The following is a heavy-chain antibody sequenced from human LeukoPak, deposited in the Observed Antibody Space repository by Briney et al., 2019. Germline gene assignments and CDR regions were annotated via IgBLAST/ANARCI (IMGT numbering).Heavy chain of an antibody. D-gene: IGHD3-10*01. CDR2: IHNSGST. CDR3: ARDPLPGYYGSGSY. J-gene: IGHJ4*02. CDR1: GGSVSSGGSVSSGSYY. V-gene: IGHV4-61*01. Sequence: SETLSLTCTVSGGSVSSGGSVSSGSYYWSWIRQPPGKGLEWIGYIHNSGSTNYNPSLKSRVTISIDTSKNQFSLKLSSVTAADAAVYYCARDPLPGYYGSGSYWGQGTLVTVSS.